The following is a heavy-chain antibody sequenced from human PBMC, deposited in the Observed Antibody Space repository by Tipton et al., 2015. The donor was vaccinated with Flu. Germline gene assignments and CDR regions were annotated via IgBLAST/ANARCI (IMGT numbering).Heavy chain of an antibody. V-gene: IGHV3-13*01. Sequence: SLRLSCAASGFTFSSYDMHWVRQVIGKGLEWVSAIGSAGGTYYLDSVKGRFTISRDNAKNSLYLQMNSLRVGDTAVYYCARGPLPDSNWYNGMDVWGQGTTVTVSS. D-gene: IGHD6-13*01. CDR3: ARGPLPDSNWYNGMDV. CDR2: IGSAGGT. J-gene: IGHJ6*02. CDR1: GFTFSSYD.